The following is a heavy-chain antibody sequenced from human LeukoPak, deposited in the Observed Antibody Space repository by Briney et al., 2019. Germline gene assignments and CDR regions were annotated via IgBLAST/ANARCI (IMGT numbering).Heavy chain of an antibody. Sequence: QPSETLSLTCAVYGGSFSGYYWSWIRQPPGKGLERIGEINHSGSTNYNPSLKSRVTISVDTSKNQFSLKLSSVTAADTAVYYCARAPAYDTAMGRYYFDYWGQGTLVTVSS. J-gene: IGHJ4*02. D-gene: IGHD5-18*01. CDR2: INHSGST. V-gene: IGHV4-34*01. CDR1: GGSFSGYY. CDR3: ARAPAYDTAMGRYYFDY.